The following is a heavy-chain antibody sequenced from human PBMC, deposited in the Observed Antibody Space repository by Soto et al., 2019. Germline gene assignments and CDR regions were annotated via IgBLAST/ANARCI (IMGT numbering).Heavy chain of an antibody. CDR3: ARDHEHSSSWYYFDY. V-gene: IGHV1-3*01. Sequence: QVQLVQSGAEVKKPGASVKVSCKASGYTFTSYAMHWVRQAPGQRLEWMGWINAGNGNTKYSQKFRGRVTITRDTSASTAYMELSSLRSEDTAVYYCARDHEHSSSWYYFDYWGQGTLVTVSS. CDR2: INAGNGNT. J-gene: IGHJ4*02. CDR1: GYTFTSYA. D-gene: IGHD6-13*01.